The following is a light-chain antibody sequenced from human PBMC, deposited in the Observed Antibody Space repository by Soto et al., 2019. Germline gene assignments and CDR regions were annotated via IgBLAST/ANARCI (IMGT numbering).Light chain of an antibody. J-gene: IGKJ1*01. CDR3: QQYNSYSRT. Sequence: DIQMTQSPSTLSASVGDMVTITCRASQSISSWLAWYQQKPGKDPKLLIYKASSLESGVPSRFSGSGSGTEFTLTIISLQPDDFATYYCQQYNSYSRTFGQGTKLDI. CDR1: QSISSW. V-gene: IGKV1-5*03. CDR2: KAS.